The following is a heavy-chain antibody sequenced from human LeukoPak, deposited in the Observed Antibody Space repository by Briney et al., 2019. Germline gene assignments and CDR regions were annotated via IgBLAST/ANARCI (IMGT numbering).Heavy chain of an antibody. V-gene: IGHV3-48*01. CDR2: IRDSGAEM. Sequence: GGSLRLSCAASGFTFSYHWMTWVRQAPGKGLEWLSNIRDSGAEMYYADSVKGRFTITRDNAKNSLYLQMDGLRVEDTAVYFCARDHNWAFDFWGQGTLVTVSS. CDR3: ARDHNWAFDF. D-gene: IGHD1-1*01. J-gene: IGHJ4*02. CDR1: GFTFSYHW.